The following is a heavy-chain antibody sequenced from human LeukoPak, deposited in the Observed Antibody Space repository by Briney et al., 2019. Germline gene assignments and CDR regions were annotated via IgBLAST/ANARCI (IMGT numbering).Heavy chain of an antibody. CDR3: ARTDRTGTAGNAFDN. CDR2: ISYDGSNK. V-gene: IGHV3-30-3*01. J-gene: IGHJ3*02. D-gene: IGHD1-1*01. Sequence: PGRSLRLSCAASGFTFSSYAMHWVRQAPGKGLEWVSVISYDGSNKYYVDSVKGRFTISRDNSKNTVYLQMNSLRVDDTAVYYCARTDRTGTAGNAFDNWGQGTEVTVS. CDR1: GFTFSSYA.